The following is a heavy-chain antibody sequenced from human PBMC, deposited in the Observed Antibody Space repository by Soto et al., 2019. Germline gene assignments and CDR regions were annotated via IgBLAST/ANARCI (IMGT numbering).Heavy chain of an antibody. V-gene: IGHV1-69*01. Sequence: QVQLVQSGAEVNKPGSSMKVSCKVSGGTFRSYAINWVRQAPGQGLEWMGGITPISGTTNYAQKFQGRVTITADASTSTAYMGLSSLRYDETAVYYCTRAGTWGQGSPVTVSS. CDR1: GGTFRSYA. J-gene: IGHJ5*02. CDR2: ITPISGTT. CDR3: TRAGT.